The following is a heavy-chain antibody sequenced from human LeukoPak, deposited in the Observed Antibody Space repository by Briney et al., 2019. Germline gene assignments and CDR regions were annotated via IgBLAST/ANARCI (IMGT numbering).Heavy chain of an antibody. J-gene: IGHJ4*02. Sequence: QPGGTLRLSWAASGFIFSSHGMNWVRQAPGKGLEWVSGISPSGDITYYADSVKGRFTSSRDNSKNTLYLQMNSLRAEDTAVYYCAKDAYYYDSSGYYFWFTGAKTLTYIDYWGQGTLVTVSS. CDR3: AKDAYYYDSSGYYFWFTGAKTLTYIDY. CDR2: ISPSGDIT. V-gene: IGHV3-23*01. CDR1: GFIFSSHG. D-gene: IGHD3-22*01.